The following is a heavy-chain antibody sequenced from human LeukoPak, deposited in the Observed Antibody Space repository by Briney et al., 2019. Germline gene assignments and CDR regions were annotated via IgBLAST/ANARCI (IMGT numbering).Heavy chain of an antibody. CDR3: ARLVEDIVVVVAASFDY. CDR1: GYSISSGYY. CDR2: IYHSGST. D-gene: IGHD2-15*01. J-gene: IGHJ4*02. V-gene: IGHV4-38-2*02. Sequence: SETLSLTCTVSGYSISSGYYWGWIRQPPGKGLEWIGSIYHSGSTYYNPSLKSRVTISVDTSKNQFSLKLSSVTAADTAVYYCARLVEDIVVVVAASFDYWGQGTLVTVSS.